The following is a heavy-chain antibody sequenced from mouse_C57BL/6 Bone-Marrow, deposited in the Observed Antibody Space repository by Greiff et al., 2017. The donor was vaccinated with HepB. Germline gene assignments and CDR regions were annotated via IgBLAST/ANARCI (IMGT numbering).Heavy chain of an antibody. D-gene: IGHD1-1*01. Sequence: VKLMESGPGLVAPSQSLSITCTVSGFSLTSYGVHWVRQPPGKGLEWLVVIWSDGSTTYNSALKSRLSISKDNSKSQVFLKMNSLQTDDTAMYYCARQGYYGSSYGYWYFDVWGTGTTVTVSS. V-gene: IGHV2-6-1*01. CDR3: ARQGYYGSSYGYWYFDV. J-gene: IGHJ1*03. CDR1: GFSLTSYG. CDR2: IWSDGST.